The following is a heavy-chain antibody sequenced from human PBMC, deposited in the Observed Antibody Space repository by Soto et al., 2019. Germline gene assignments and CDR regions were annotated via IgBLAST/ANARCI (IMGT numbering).Heavy chain of an antibody. Sequence: SETLSVTCTVSGGSIRSADYYWSWVRQPPGKGLEWIGYIYYTGTTYYNPSLKSRVTISLDTSKNQFSLKLSSVTAADTAVYYCARMTTVSYYYGLDVWGQGTTVT. CDR3: ARMTTVSYYYGLDV. V-gene: IGHV4-30-4*01. J-gene: IGHJ6*02. CDR2: IYYTGTT. D-gene: IGHD4-17*01. CDR1: GGSIRSADYY.